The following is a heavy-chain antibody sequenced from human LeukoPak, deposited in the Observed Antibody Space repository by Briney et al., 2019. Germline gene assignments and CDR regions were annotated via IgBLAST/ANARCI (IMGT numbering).Heavy chain of an antibody. V-gene: IGHV1-69*13. Sequence: GASVKVSCKASGGTFSSYAISWVRQAPGQGLEWMGGIIPIFGTANYAQKFQGRVTVTADESTSTAYMELSSLRSEDTAVYYCATGMRMASVAGDQFDYWGQGTLVTVSS. J-gene: IGHJ4*02. CDR2: IIPIFGTA. D-gene: IGHD6-19*01. CDR3: ATGMRMASVAGDQFDY. CDR1: GGTFSSYA.